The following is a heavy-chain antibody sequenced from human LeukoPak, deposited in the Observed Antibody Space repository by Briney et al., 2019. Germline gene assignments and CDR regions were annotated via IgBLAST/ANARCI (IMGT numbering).Heavy chain of an antibody. Sequence: PGGSLRLSCAASGFTFRNYSMNWVRQAPGKGLEWVSYFNSGSSLIDYADSVKGRFTISRDNGKNSLYLQMNSLRAEDTAVYYCARDRDYAFDYWGQGTLVTVSS. D-gene: IGHD4-17*01. J-gene: IGHJ4*02. CDR3: ARDRDYAFDY. CDR2: FNSGSSLI. CDR1: GFTFRNYS. V-gene: IGHV3-48*01.